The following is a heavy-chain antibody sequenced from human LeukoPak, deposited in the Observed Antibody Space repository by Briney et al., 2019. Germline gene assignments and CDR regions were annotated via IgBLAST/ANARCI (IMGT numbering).Heavy chain of an antibody. CDR3: AAQYCSSTSCYQGDFDY. Sequence: SETLSLTCTVSGGSISSYYWSWIRQPPGKGLEWIGYIYYSGSTNYNPSLKSRVTISVDTSKNQFSLKLSSVTAADTAVYYCAAQYCSSTSCYQGDFDYWGQGTLVTVSS. CDR2: IYYSGST. J-gene: IGHJ4*02. V-gene: IGHV4-59*08. CDR1: GGSISSYY. D-gene: IGHD2-2*01.